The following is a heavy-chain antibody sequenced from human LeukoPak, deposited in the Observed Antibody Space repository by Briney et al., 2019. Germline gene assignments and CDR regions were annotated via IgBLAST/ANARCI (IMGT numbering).Heavy chain of an antibody. D-gene: IGHD3-10*01. V-gene: IGHV3-30-3*01. J-gene: IGHJ4*02. Sequence: PGRSLRLSCAASGFTFSSYAIHWVRQAPGKGLEWVAVISYDGSNKYYADSVKGRFTISRDNSKNTLYLQMNSPRAEDTAVYYCARDFYGSGSYPAYWGQGTLVTVSS. CDR2: ISYDGSNK. CDR3: ARDFYGSGSYPAY. CDR1: GFTFSSYA.